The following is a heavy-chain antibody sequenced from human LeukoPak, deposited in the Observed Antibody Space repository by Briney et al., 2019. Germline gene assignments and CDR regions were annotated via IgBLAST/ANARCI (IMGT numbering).Heavy chain of an antibody. CDR2: FDPEDGET. D-gene: IGHD3-10*01. J-gene: IGHJ4*02. CDR3: ATDPVLSLVRGVMTDY. CDR1: GYTLTELS. V-gene: IGHV1-24*01. Sequence: ASVKVSCKVSGYTLTELSMHWVRQAPGKGLEWMGGFDPEDGETIYAQKFQGRVTMTEDTSTDTAYMELSSLRSEDTAVYYCATDPVLSLVRGVMTDYWGQGTLVTVSS.